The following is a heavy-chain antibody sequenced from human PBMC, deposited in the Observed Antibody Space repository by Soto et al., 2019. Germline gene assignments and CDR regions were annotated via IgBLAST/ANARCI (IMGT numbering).Heavy chain of an antibody. V-gene: IGHV4-34*01. CDR2: INHSGST. J-gene: IGHJ3*02. CDR3: ATLSVVAPAAMLMGDDAFDI. Sequence: SETLSLTCAVYGGSFSGYYWSWIRQPPGKGLEWIGEINHSGSTNYNPSLKSRVTISVDTSKNQFSLKLSSVTAADTAVYYCATLSVVAPAAMLMGDDAFDIWGQGTMVTVSS. D-gene: IGHD2-2*01. CDR1: GGSFSGYY.